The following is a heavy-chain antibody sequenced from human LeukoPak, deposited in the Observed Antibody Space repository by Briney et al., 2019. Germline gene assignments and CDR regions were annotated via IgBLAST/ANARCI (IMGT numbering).Heavy chain of an antibody. D-gene: IGHD2-15*01. CDR2: MNAGNGNT. CDR1: GYIFTDYA. CDR3: ARGRGTSGSNRDFYYYYYMDV. V-gene: IGHV1-3*01. Sequence: ASVKVSCKASGYIFTDYAIHWLRQAPGQRPEWMGWMNAGNGNTKYSQKFQGRITLIRDTSAATAYVELSSLRHDDLAVYYCARGRGTSGSNRDFYYYYYMDVWGKGTTVTVSS. J-gene: IGHJ6*03.